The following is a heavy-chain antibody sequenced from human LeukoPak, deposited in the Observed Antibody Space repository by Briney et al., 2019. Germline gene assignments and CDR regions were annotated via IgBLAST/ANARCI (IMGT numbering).Heavy chain of an antibody. D-gene: IGHD2-8*01. CDR1: GFTFSNAW. CDR2: ISSSSSTI. Sequence: GGSLRLSCAASGFTFSNAWMSWVRQAPGKGLEWVSYISSSSSTIYYADSVKGRFTISRDNAKNSLYLQMNSLRAEDTAVYYCARDQEWRSLGRGDLGHGAFDIWGQGTMVTVSS. CDR3: ARDQEWRSLGRGDLGHGAFDI. J-gene: IGHJ3*02. V-gene: IGHV3-48*04.